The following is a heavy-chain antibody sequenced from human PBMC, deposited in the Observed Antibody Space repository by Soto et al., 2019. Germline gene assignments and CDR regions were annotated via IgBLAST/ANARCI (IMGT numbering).Heavy chain of an antibody. D-gene: IGHD5-18*01. CDR3: VRSKGGYSYGTPFDY. CDR1: LFTFSSYS. J-gene: IGHJ4*02. Sequence: GWSLRLSCSASLFTFSSYSMYWVLHFLFKGLEWFSSISWNSGNIGYADSVKGRFTTSRDNAENSLYLQMNSLRPEDTALYYCVRSKGGYSYGTPFDYWGQGTLVTVSS. CDR2: ISWNSGNI. V-gene: IGHV3-9*01.